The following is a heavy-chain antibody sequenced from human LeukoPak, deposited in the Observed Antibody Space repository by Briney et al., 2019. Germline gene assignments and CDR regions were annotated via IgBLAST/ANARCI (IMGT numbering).Heavy chain of an antibody. V-gene: IGHV3-23*01. D-gene: IGHD3-3*01. CDR3: AREKLSSGFFDY. CDR1: GFTFSSSA. J-gene: IGHJ4*02. CDR2: ISASGGST. Sequence: GGSLRLSCAASGFTFSSSAMSWVCQVPGKGLEWVSGISASGGSTSYADSVRGRFTISRDNSKSTLYLQMNSLRAEDTAIYYCAREKLSSGFFDYWGQGTLVTVSS.